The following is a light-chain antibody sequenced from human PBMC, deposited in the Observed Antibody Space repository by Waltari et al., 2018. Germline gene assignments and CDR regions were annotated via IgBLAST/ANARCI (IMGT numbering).Light chain of an antibody. CDR3: CSYAGVSTWV. V-gene: IGLV2-23*01. Sequence: QSALTQPASVSGSPGQSITISCTGISRDFRNYNLVSWYQQHPGEAPKLIIDEDINRPSGVSNRSSGSKSGDTASLTISGLQAEDESDYYCCSYAGVSTWVFGGGTKVTVL. J-gene: IGLJ3*02. CDR1: SRDFRNYNL. CDR2: EDI.